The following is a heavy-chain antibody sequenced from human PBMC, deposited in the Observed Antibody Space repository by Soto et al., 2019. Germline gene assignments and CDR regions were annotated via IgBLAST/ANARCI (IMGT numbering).Heavy chain of an antibody. D-gene: IGHD3-3*01. V-gene: IGHV3-23*01. CDR3: AKDDRAIFGVVPGY. CDR2: ISGSGGST. J-gene: IGHJ4*02. CDR1: GFTFSSYA. Sequence: GGSLRLSCAASGFTFSSYAMSWVRQAPGKGLEWVSAISGSGGSTYYADSVKGQFTISRDNSKNTLYLQMNSLRAEDTAVYYCAKDDRAIFGVVPGYWGQGTLVTVSS.